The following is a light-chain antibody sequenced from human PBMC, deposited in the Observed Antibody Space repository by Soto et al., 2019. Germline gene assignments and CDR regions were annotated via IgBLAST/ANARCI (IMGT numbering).Light chain of an antibody. V-gene: IGKV3-11*01. CDR3: QQRSNWPWT. CDR2: DAS. Sequence: ESVLTQSPATLSLSPGERATLSCRASQSVSSYLAWYQQEPGQAPRLLIYDASNRATGIPARFSGSGSGTDFTLTISSLEPEDFAVYYCQQRSNWPWTFGQGTKV. CDR1: QSVSSY. J-gene: IGKJ1*01.